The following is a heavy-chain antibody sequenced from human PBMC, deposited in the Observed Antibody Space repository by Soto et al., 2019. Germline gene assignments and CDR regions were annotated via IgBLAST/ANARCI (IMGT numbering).Heavy chain of an antibody. J-gene: IGHJ5*02. CDR3: AKRGTGGWFDP. D-gene: IGHD3-16*01. CDR2: IIPIFGTA. Sequence: VASGKVCCKASGGTFSSYAISWVRQAPGQGLEWMGGIIPIFGTANYAQKFQGRVTITADESTSTAYMELSSLRSEDTAVYYCAKRGTGGWFDPWGQGTLVTVSS. V-gene: IGHV1-69*13. CDR1: GGTFSSYA.